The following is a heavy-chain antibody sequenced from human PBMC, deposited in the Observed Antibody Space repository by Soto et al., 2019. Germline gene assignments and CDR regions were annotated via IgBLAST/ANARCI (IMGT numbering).Heavy chain of an antibody. CDR1: GGTFSSYA. CDR2: IIPIFGTA. Sequence: GASVKVSCKASGGTFSSYAISWVRQAPGQGLEWMGGIIPIFGTANYAQKFQGRVTITADESTSTAYMELSSLRSEDTAVYYCAGGGYSSSWYIPFDYWGQGTLVTVSS. V-gene: IGHV1-69*13. D-gene: IGHD6-13*01. CDR3: AGGGYSSSWYIPFDY. J-gene: IGHJ4*02.